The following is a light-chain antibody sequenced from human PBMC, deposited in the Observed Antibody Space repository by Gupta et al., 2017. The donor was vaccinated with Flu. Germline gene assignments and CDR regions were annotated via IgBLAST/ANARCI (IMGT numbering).Light chain of an antibody. CDR1: QGISNH. CDR3: QQYRSYPMT. V-gene: IGKV1-16*02. J-gene: IGKJ5*01. Sequence: DIQLTQSPFSLSASVGDRVTITCRASQGISNHLAWFQQKRGKAPKSLIYAASCLQSGVPSNFFGRGSGTDFILTISSLQPDDFATYYCQQYRSYPMTFGQGTRLEVK. CDR2: AAS.